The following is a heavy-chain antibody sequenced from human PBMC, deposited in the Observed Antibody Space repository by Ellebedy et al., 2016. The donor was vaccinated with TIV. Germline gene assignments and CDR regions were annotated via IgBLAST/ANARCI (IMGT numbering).Heavy chain of an antibody. CDR2: LTTGVLT. V-gene: IGHV3-23*01. J-gene: IGHJ4*02. CDR3: ATSRESVY. CDR1: GFTFSTYA. D-gene: IGHD1-26*01. Sequence: GESLKISWVVSGFTFSTYAMRWFRQAPGPGLELVSALTTGVLTFSATSVQGRFTISRDSSKNTLYLQMNSLRVDVTDVYYCATSRESVYWGQGTLVTVSS.